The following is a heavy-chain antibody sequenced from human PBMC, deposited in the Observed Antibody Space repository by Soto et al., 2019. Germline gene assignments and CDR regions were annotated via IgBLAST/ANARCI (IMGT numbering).Heavy chain of an antibody. J-gene: IGHJ4*02. CDR3: ARGLDRRSRSGLRLGELSLYY. CDR1: GGSFSGYY. V-gene: IGHV4-34*01. D-gene: IGHD3-16*02. Sequence: PSETLSLTCAVYGGSFSGYYWSWIRQPPGKGLEWIGEINHSGSTNYNPFLKSRVTISVDTSKNQFSLKLSSVTAADTAVYYCARGLDRRSRSGLRLGELSLYYWGQGTLVTVSS. CDR2: INHSGST.